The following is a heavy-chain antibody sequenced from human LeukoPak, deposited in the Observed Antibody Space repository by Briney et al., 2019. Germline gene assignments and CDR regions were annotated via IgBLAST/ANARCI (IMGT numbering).Heavy chain of an antibody. D-gene: IGHD2-8*01. Sequence: SETLSLTCAVYGGSFSGYYWSWLRQPPGKGLEWIAHIYNRDTNYNPSLQSRVTISLDTSKNQFSLKLTSVTAADTAVYYCAKNGRTWPSWGRGTLVTVSS. CDR1: GGSFSGYY. CDR3: AKNGRTWPS. J-gene: IGHJ5*02. V-gene: IGHV4-59*03. CDR2: IYNRDT.